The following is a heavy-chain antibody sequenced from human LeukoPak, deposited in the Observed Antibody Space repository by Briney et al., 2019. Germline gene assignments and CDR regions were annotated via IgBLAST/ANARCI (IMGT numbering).Heavy chain of an antibody. CDR3: ARSSYGSGSDFDY. Sequence: PGGSLRLSCAASGFTFSSYAMHWVRQAPGKGLEWVAVISYDGSNKYYADSVKGRFTISRDNSKNTLYLQMNSLRAEDTAVYYCARSSYGSGSDFDYWGQGTLVTVSS. V-gene: IGHV3-30-3*01. CDR2: ISYDGSNK. J-gene: IGHJ4*02. CDR1: GFTFSSYA. D-gene: IGHD3-10*01.